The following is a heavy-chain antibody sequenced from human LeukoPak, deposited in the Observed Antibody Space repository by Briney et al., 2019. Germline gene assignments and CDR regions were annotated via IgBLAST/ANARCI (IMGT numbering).Heavy chain of an antibody. J-gene: IGHJ4*02. CDR2: ISYDGSNK. D-gene: IGHD6-13*01. Sequence: PGGSLRLSCAASGFTFSSYGMHWVRQAPGKGLEWVAVISYDGSNKYYADSAKGRFTISRDNSKNTLYLQMNSLRAEDTAVYYCAKVGSSSWYYFDYWGQGTLVTVSS. V-gene: IGHV3-30*18. CDR1: GFTFSSYG. CDR3: AKVGSSSWYYFDY.